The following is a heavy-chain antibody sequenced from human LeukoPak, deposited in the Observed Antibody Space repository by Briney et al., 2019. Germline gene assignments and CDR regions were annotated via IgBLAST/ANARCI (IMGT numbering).Heavy chain of an antibody. D-gene: IGHD3-9*01. CDR1: GSLFTSYW. J-gene: IGHJ4*02. CDR2: IYPGDSDT. Sequence: GESLQISCKGSGSLFTSYWIGWVRQMRGKGLEWMGIIYPGDSDTRYSPSFQGQVTISADKSISTAYLQWSSLKASDTAMYYCASSYDILTGYYNYWGQGTLATVAS. V-gene: IGHV5-51*01. CDR3: ASSYDILTGYYNY.